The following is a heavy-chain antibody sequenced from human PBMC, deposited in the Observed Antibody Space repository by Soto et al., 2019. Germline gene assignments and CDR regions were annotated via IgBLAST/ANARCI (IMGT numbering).Heavy chain of an antibody. V-gene: IGHV1-2*04. J-gene: IGHJ6*03. CDR1: GDSFNDYY. D-gene: IGHD5-12*01. Sequence: QVQLVQSGAEVRKPGASVTVSCRSSGDSFNDYYIHWVRQAPGQGFEWMGWINPNGGVTKDAQKFQGWSSMTRETSIRTVYMQLSRLRSDDTAVYYCARESGGATATLDYYYFYMDVWGTGTTVTVSS. CDR3: ARESGGATATLDYYYFYMDV. CDR2: INPNGGVT.